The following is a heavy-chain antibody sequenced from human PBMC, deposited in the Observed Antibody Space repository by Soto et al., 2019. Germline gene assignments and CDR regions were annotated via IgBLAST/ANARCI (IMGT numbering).Heavy chain of an antibody. D-gene: IGHD5-18*01. CDR3: SRGILV. CDR2: ISYGGSA. V-gene: IGHV4-31*03. J-gene: IGHJ4*02. Sequence: QVQLQESGPGLVKPSQTLSLTCTVSGGSINSGGYCWSWIRQPPGKGLDWIGCISYGGSASYNPSLKSRVTISVHTSMNQFSLKLTSVTAADTAVYYCSRGILVWGQGALITVSS. CDR1: GGSINSGGYC.